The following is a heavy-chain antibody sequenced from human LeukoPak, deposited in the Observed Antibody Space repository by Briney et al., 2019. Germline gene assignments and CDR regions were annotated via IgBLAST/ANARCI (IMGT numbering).Heavy chain of an antibody. V-gene: IGHV4-30-2*01. CDR1: GGSISSSSYY. D-gene: IGHD1-26*01. J-gene: IGHJ4*02. CDR2: IYHSGST. Sequence: TLSLTCTVSGGSISSSSYYWSWIRQPPGKGLEWIGYIYHSGSTYYNPSLKSRVTISVDRSKNQFSLKLSSVTAADTAVYYCARAGGSYYGFDYWGQGTLVTVSS. CDR3: ARAGGSYYGFDY.